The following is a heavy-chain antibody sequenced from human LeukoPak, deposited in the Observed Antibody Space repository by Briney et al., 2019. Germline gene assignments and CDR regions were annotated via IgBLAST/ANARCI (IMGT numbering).Heavy chain of an antibody. CDR3: ARGIAVAGQHFPNWYFDL. CDR1: GFTFSSYA. CDR2: ISSSNSYI. Sequence: GGSLRLSCAASGFTFSSYAMSWVRQAPGKGLEWVSYISSSNSYIHYADSVKGRFTISRDNAKNSLYLQMNSLRGDDTAVYYCARGIAVAGQHFPNWYFDLWGRGTLVTVSS. J-gene: IGHJ2*01. D-gene: IGHD6-19*01. V-gene: IGHV3-21*01.